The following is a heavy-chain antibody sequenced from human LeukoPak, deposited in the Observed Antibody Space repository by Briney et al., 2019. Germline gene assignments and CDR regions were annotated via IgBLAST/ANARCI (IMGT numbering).Heavy chain of an antibody. D-gene: IGHD2-2*01. CDR2: ISGSGGST. CDR1: GFTFSSYG. Sequence: GGSLRLSCAASGFTFSSYGMSWVRQAPGKGLEWVSAISGSGGSTYYADSVKGRFTISRDNSKNTLYLQMNSLRAEDTAVYYCAKDGCSSTSCLPYYYYHYMDVWGKGTTVTISS. J-gene: IGHJ6*03. V-gene: IGHV3-23*01. CDR3: AKDGCSSTSCLPYYYYHYMDV.